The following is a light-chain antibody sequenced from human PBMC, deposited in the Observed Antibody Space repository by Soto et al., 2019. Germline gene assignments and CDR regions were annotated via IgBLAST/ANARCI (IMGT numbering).Light chain of an antibody. CDR1: SSNIGSNT. J-gene: IGLJ3*02. V-gene: IGLV1-44*01. Sequence: QSVLTQPPSASGTPGQRVTISCSGSSSNIGSNTVNWYQQLPGTAPKLLIYSNNQRPSGVPDQFSGSKSGTSASLAISGLQSEDEADDYCAAWDDSLNGWVFGGGTKLTVL. CDR3: AAWDDSLNGWV. CDR2: SNN.